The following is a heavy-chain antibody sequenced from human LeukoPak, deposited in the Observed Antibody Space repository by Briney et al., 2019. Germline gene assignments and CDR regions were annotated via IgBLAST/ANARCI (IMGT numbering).Heavy chain of an antibody. CDR2: IYYSGST. Sequence: KPSETLSLTCTVSGGSISSSSYYWGWIRQPPGKGLEWIGSIYYSGSTYYNPSLKSRVTISVDTSKNQFSLKLSSVTAADTAVYYCARIDLVPAAKIYYYYYYMDVWGKGTTVTVSS. D-gene: IGHD2-2*01. CDR1: GGSISSSSYY. V-gene: IGHV4-39*07. CDR3: ARIDLVPAAKIYYYYYYMDV. J-gene: IGHJ6*03.